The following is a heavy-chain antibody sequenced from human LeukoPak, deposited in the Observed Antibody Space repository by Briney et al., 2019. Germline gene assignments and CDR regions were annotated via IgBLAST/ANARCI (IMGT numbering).Heavy chain of an antibody. V-gene: IGHV1-2*02. CDR3: ARGITIFGVVIIRYFDY. J-gene: IGHJ4*02. CDR2: INPNSGGT. Sequence: ASVKVSCKASGYTFTGYYMHRVRQAPGQGLEWMGWINPNSGGTNYAQKFQGRVTMTRDTSISTAYMELSRLRSDDTAVYYCARGITIFGVVIIRYFDYWGQGTLVTVSS. CDR1: GYTFTGYY. D-gene: IGHD3-3*01.